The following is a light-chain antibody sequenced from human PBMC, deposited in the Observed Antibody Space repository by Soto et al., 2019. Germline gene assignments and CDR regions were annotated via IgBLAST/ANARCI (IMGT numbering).Light chain of an antibody. CDR1: SSDVGGYKY. Sequence: QSALPQPPSASGSPGQSVTISCTGTSSDVGGYKYVSWYQQHPGKAPKLMIYEVSKRPSGVPDRFSGSKSGNTASLTVSGLQAEDEADYYCSSYAGSNNPYVFGTGTKLTVL. CDR2: EVS. CDR3: SSYAGSNNPYV. V-gene: IGLV2-8*01. J-gene: IGLJ1*01.